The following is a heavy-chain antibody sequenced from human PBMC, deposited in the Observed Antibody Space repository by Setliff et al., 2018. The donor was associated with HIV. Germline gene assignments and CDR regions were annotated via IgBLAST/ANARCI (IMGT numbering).Heavy chain of an antibody. CDR2: VSYSGST. CDR3: ARGKWQLRNWFDP. V-gene: IGHV4-39*01. D-gene: IGHD5-12*01. CDR1: GGSISTSSYY. Sequence: PETLSLTCNVSGGSISTSSYYWGWIRQSPGKGLEWIGSVSYSGSTYYNPSLKSPVTISVDTSKNQFSLKLSSVTVADTAFYYCARGKWQLRNWFDPWGQGTLVTVTS. J-gene: IGHJ5*02.